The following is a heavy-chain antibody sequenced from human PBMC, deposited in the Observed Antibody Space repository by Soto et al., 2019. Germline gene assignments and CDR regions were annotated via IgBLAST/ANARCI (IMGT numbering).Heavy chain of an antibody. Sequence: SVKVSCKASGGTFSSYAISWVRQAPGQGLERMGGIIPIFGTANYAQKFQGRVTITADESTSTAYMELSSLRSEDTAVYYCARDSTDFWSGYGVANYYYXMDVWGQGTTVTVSS. D-gene: IGHD3-3*01. V-gene: IGHV1-69*13. CDR1: GGTFSSYA. CDR3: ARDSTDFWSGYGVANYYYXMDV. CDR2: IIPIFGTA. J-gene: IGHJ6*02.